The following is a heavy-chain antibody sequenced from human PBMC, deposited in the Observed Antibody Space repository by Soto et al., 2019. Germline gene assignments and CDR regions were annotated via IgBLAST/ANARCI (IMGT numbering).Heavy chain of an antibody. CDR1: GFTFDDYA. Sequence: EVQLVESGGGLVQPGRSLRLSCAASGFTFDDYAMHWVRQAPGKGLEWVSGISWNSGSIGYVDSVKGRFTISRDNAKNSLYLQMNSLRAEDTALYYCAKDIGGGQYYYYYYGMDVWGQGTTVTVSS. CDR3: AKDIGGGQYYYYYYGMDV. D-gene: IGHD3-16*01. J-gene: IGHJ6*02. V-gene: IGHV3-9*01. CDR2: ISWNSGSI.